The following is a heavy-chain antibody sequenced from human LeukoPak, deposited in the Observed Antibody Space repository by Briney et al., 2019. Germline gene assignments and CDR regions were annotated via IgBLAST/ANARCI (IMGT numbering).Heavy chain of an antibody. V-gene: IGHV1-46*01. D-gene: IGHD3/OR15-3a*01. Sequence: ASVKVSCKASGYTFSRYYMHWVRQAPGQGLEWMGIINPSGGGTSYAQKFQGGVTMTRDTSTRIVYMELSSLRSEDTAVYYCARWGASGLALIYYYGMDVWGQGTTVTVS. CDR3: ARWGASGLALIYYYGMDV. J-gene: IGHJ6*02. CDR1: GYTFSRYY. CDR2: INPSGGGT.